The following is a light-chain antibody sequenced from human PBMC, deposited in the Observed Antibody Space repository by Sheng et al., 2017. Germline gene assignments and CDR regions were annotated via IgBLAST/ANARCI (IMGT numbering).Light chain of an antibody. V-gene: IGLV1-40*01. CDR2: RDT. CDR1: SSNIGNNY. CDR3: QTHDNVLSGYV. Sequence: QSVLTQPPSVSAAPGQKVTISCSGSSSNIGNNYVSWYQQLPGTAPKLLIYRDTHRPSGVPDRFSASRSGSSASLAIIGLRAEDEADYFCQTHDNVLSGYVFGPATKVTVL. J-gene: IGLJ1*01.